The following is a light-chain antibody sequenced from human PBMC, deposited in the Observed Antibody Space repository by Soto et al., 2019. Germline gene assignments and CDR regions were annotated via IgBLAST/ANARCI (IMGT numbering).Light chain of an antibody. J-gene: IGKJ1*01. CDR2: KAS. CDR3: QPYNSYSEA. Sequence: DIQMTQSPSTLSGSVGDRVTITCRASQTISSWLAWYQQKPGKAPKLLIYKASTLKSGVPSRFSGSGSGTEFTLTISSLQPDDFETYYCQPYNSYSEAFGQGTKV. CDR1: QTISSW. V-gene: IGKV1-5*03.